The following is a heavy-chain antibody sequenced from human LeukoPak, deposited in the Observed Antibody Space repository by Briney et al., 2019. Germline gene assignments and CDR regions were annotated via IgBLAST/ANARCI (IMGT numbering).Heavy chain of an antibody. Sequence: ASVKVSCKASGYTFTSYGISWVRQAPGQGLEWMGWINPNSGGTNYAQKFQGWVTMTRDTSTSTVYMELSSLRSEDTAVYYCARVGRGVRSDAFDIWGQGTMVTVSS. J-gene: IGHJ3*02. CDR3: ARVGRGVRSDAFDI. CDR1: GYTFTSYG. CDR2: INPNSGGT. D-gene: IGHD3-10*01. V-gene: IGHV1-2*04.